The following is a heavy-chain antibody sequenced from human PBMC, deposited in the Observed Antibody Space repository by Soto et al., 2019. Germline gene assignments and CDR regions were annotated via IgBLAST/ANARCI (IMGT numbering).Heavy chain of an antibody. D-gene: IGHD3-9*01. CDR2: ISPKSGGT. V-gene: IGHV1-2*02. CDR1: GYNFIDYY. Sequence: QVQLVQSGAEVKKPGASVKVSCEASGYNFIDYYIHWVRQAPGQGFEWMGRISPKSGGTNYAQKFEGRVTMTWDTSLNTAYMELSSLKSDDTAVYYCARPPGYISDWYYFDLWGQGIRVTVSS. J-gene: IGHJ4*02. CDR3: ARPPGYISDWYYFDL.